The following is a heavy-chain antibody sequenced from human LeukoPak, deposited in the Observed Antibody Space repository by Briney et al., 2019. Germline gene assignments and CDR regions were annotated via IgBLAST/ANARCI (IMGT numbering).Heavy chain of an antibody. CDR1: GFTFGSYG. CDR3: ARAYPYYYDSSVDY. Sequence: GGSLRLSCAASGFTFGSYGMHWVRQAPGKGLEWVAVISYDGSNKYYADSVKGRFTISRDNSKNTLYLQMNSLRAEDTAVYYCARAYPYYYDSSVDYWGQGTLVTVSS. V-gene: IGHV3-30*03. D-gene: IGHD3-22*01. CDR2: ISYDGSNK. J-gene: IGHJ4*02.